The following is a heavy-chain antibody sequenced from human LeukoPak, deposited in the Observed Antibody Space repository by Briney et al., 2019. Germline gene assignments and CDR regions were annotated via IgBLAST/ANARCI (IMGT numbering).Heavy chain of an antibody. CDR3: GXXXXXXXXXXXWXXP. CDR1: SFTXYW. V-gene: IGHV5-51*01. CDR2: IYPGDSHT. J-gene: IGHJ5*02. Sequence: SFTXYWIGWVRPMPGKXLEXMGVIYPGDSHTRYSPSFQGQVTISVETSINTAYLQWISLKASDTALYYCGXXXXXXXXXXXWXXPWXQGTLVTVSS.